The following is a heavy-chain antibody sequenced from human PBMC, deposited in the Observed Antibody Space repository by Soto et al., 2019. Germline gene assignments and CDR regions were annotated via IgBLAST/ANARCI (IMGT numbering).Heavy chain of an antibody. Sequence: QVELVQSGAEVKKPGASVKVSCKASGYTFTTYGLNWVRQAPGQGLEWMGWINIYNGNTNYAQKFQGRVTMTRDTSTSTTYMELRSLRSDDTAVYYCARGYYDSRGLLDYWGQGSLVTVSS. J-gene: IGHJ4*02. CDR3: ARGYYDSRGLLDY. CDR2: INIYNGNT. CDR1: GYTFTTYG. V-gene: IGHV1-18*01. D-gene: IGHD3-22*01.